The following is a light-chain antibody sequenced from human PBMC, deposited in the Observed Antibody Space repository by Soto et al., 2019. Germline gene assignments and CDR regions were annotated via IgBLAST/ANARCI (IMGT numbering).Light chain of an antibody. CDR1: QSVNSRY. CDR3: QQYTNWPLT. J-gene: IGKJ4*01. V-gene: IGKV3-15*01. Sequence: EIVLTQSPGTLSLSPGERATLSWRASQSVNSRYLVWYQQKPGQAPRLLVYGASTRATDIPARFSGSGSGTEFTLTISSLQSEDFAVYYCQQYTNWPLTFGGGTKGDIK. CDR2: GAS.